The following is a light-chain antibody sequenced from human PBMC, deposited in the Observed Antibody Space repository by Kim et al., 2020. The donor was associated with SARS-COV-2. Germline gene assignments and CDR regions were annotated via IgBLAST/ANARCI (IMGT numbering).Light chain of an antibody. CDR2: DAT. CDR3: QERRSWPPGLA. CDR1: QSVSSY. J-gene: IGKJ4*01. V-gene: IGKV3-11*01. Sequence: SPGERATLSCRASQSVSSYLGWYQQKPGQAPRLLIYDATNRATGIPARFSGSGSGTDFTLTISSLEPEDFAVYYCQERRSWPPGLAFGGGTKLEI.